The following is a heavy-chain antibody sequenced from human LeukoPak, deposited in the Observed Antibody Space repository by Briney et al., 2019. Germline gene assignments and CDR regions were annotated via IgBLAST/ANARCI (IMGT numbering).Heavy chain of an antibody. CDR2: IYSTGST. D-gene: IGHD3-10*01. Sequence: SETLSLTCTVSGGSIRSFYWSWLRQPPGKGLEGIGYIYSTGSTSYNPSLTSRGTFSVDKSKNQFSLRLSSVTAADTAVYYCARGTGEFGELLAVWGQGTLVTVSS. CDR3: ARGTGEFGELLAV. V-gene: IGHV4-59*01. CDR1: GGSIRSFY. J-gene: IGHJ4*02.